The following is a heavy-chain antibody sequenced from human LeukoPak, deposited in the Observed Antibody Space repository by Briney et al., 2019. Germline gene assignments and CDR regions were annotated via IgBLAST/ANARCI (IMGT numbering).Heavy chain of an antibody. V-gene: IGHV4-30-2*01. Sequence: SQTLSLTCTVSGGSISSGCYCWSCIRQPPGKGLEWIGYIDHSGSTYYNPSLKSRVTISVARTKNQFSLKMRSVTATAAAVYSCARDHSGTFDYGRQGTRDSVP. D-gene: IGHD1-26*01. CDR1: GGSISSGCYC. J-gene: IGHJ4*02. CDR2: IDHSGST. CDR3: ARDHSGTFDY.